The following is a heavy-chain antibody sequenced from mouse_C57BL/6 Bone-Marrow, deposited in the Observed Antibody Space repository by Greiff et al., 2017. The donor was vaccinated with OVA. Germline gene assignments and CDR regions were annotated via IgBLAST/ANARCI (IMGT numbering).Heavy chain of an antibody. CDR1: GFTFSSYA. V-gene: IGHV5-9-1*02. CDR2: ISSGGDYI. J-gene: IGHJ2*01. Sequence: EVNLVESGEGLVKPGGSLKLSCAASGFTFSSYAMSWVRQTPEKRLEWVAYISSGGDYIYYADTVKGRFTISRDNARNTLYLQMSSLKSEDTAMYYCTRDYYGSSVFDYWGQGTTLTVSS. CDR3: TRDYYGSSVFDY. D-gene: IGHD1-1*01.